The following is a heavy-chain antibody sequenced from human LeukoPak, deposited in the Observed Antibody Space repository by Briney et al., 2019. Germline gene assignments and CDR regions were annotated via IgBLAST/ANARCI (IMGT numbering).Heavy chain of an antibody. J-gene: IGHJ4*02. CDR2: ISSSSSYT. CDR3: ARDMGDIVVVPAANFDY. V-gene: IGHV3-11*05. CDR1: GFTFSDYY. D-gene: IGHD2-2*01. Sequence: PGRSLRLSCAASGFTFSDYYMSWIRQAPGKGLEWVSYISSSSSYTNYADSVKGRFTISRDNAKNSLYLQMNSLRAEDTAVYYCARDMGDIVVVPAANFDYWGQGTLVTVSS.